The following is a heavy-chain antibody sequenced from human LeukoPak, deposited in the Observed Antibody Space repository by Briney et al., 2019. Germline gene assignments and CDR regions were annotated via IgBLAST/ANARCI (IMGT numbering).Heavy chain of an antibody. CDR1: GGSISSYY. D-gene: IGHD3-22*01. CDR2: IYYSGST. V-gene: IGHV4-59*01. CDR3: ARRPYYYDSSGYYLPFDY. Sequence: SETLSLTCTVSGGSISSYYWSWIRQPPGKGLEWIGYIYYSGSTNYNPSLKSRVTISVDTSKNQFSLKLSSVTAADTAVYYCARRPYYYDSSGYYLPFDYWGQGTLVTVSS. J-gene: IGHJ4*02.